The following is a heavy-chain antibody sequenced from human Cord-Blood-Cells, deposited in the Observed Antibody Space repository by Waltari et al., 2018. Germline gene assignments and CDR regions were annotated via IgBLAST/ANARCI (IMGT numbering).Heavy chain of an antibody. Sequence: EVQLVESGGGLVKPGGSLRLSCAASGFTFSSYSMNWVRQAPGKGLEWVSTISSSSSYIYYAESVKGRFTISRDNAKNSLYLQMNSLRAEDTAVYYCARGQLGFDPWGQGTLVTVSS. V-gene: IGHV3-21*01. CDR3: ARGQLGFDP. CDR1: GFTFSSYS. J-gene: IGHJ5*02. CDR2: ISSSSSYI. D-gene: IGHD1-1*01.